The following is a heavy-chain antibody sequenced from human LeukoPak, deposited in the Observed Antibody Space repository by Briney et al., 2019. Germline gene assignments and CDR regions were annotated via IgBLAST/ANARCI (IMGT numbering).Heavy chain of an antibody. V-gene: IGHV4-34*01. J-gene: IGHJ4*02. CDR1: GGSFSGYY. Sequence: SETLSLTCAVYGGSFSGYYWSWIRQPPGKGLEWIGEINHSGSTNYNPSLKSRVTISVDTSKNQFSLKLSSVTAADTAVYYCAILAVAGDGDYWGQGTLVTVSS. D-gene: IGHD6-19*01. CDR2: INHSGST. CDR3: AILAVAGDGDY.